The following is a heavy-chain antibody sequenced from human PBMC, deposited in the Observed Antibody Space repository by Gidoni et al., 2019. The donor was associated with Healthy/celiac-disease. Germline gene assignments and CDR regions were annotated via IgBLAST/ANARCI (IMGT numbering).Heavy chain of an antibody. CDR3: ARRRRTVTTDNWYFDL. CDR2: IYYSGST. J-gene: IGHJ2*01. CDR1: GGSISSGGYY. Sequence: QVQLQESGPGLVKPSQTLSLTCTVSGGSISSGGYYWSWIRQHPGKGLEWIGYIYYSGSTSYHPSLKRRVTISVDTSKNQFSLKLSSVTAADTAVYYCARRRRTVTTDNWYFDLWGRGTLVTVSS. V-gene: IGHV4-31*03. D-gene: IGHD4-17*01.